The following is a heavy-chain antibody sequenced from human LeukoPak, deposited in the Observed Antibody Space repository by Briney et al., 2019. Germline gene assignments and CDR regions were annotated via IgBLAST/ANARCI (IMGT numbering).Heavy chain of an antibody. CDR2: ISSSSSYI. CDR3: AHGAMYQLDY. D-gene: IGHD2-2*01. CDR1: GFIFSSYS. V-gene: IGHV3-21*04. J-gene: IGHJ4*02. Sequence: AGGSLRLSCAASGFIFSSYSMNWVRQAPGKGLEWVSSISSSSSYIYYADSVKGRFTISRDNAKNSLYLQMNSLRAEDTAVYYCAHGAMYQLDYWGQGTLVTVSS.